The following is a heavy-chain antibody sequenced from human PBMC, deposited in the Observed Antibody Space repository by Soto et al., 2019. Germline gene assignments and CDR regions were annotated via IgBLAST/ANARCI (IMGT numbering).Heavy chain of an antibody. CDR3: ARDIPGMGEVGY. Sequence: GGSLRLSCAASGFTFSSYSMNWVRQAPGKGLEWVSSISSSSSYIYYADSVKGRFTSSRGNAKNSLYLQMNSMRAADTAVYYCARDIPGMGEVGYWGQGTLVTVSS. CDR2: ISSSSSYI. D-gene: IGHD3-10*01. J-gene: IGHJ4*02. V-gene: IGHV3-21*01. CDR1: GFTFSSYS.